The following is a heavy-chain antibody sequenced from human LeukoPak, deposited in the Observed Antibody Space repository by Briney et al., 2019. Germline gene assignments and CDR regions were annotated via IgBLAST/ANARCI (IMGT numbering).Heavy chain of an antibody. CDR2: IIPIFGTA. Sequence: SVEVSCKASGGTFISYAISWVRQAPGQGLEWMGRIIPIFGTANYAQKFQGRVTITTDESTSTAYIELSSLRSEDTAGYYCARDGRDASRNYWGQGTLVTVSS. D-gene: IGHD2-2*01. J-gene: IGHJ4*02. V-gene: IGHV1-69*05. CDR1: GGTFISYA. CDR3: ARDGRDASRNY.